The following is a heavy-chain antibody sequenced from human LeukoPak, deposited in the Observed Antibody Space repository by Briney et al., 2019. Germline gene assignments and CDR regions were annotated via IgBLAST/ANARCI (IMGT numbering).Heavy chain of an antibody. Sequence: GASVKVSCKASGYTFTAYFIHWVRQAPGQGLEWMGWINPNSGGTNYAQNFQGRVTMTRDTSIGTAYMELSRLRSDDTAVYYCARETGTAGDRSWDYWGQGALVTVSS. V-gene: IGHV1-2*02. CDR3: ARETGTAGDRSWDY. J-gene: IGHJ4*02. D-gene: IGHD2-15*01. CDR1: GYTFTAYF. CDR2: INPNSGGT.